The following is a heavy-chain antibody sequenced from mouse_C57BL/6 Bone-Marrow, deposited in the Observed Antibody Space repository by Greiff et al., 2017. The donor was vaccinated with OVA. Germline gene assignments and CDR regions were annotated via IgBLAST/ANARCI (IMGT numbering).Heavy chain of an antibody. Sequence: QVHVKQSGAELARPGASVKLSCKASGYTFTSYGISWVKQRTGQGLEWIGEIYPRSGNTYYNEKFKGKATLTADKSSSTAYMELRSLTSEDSAVYFCARGGVRWEPYWGQGTLVTVSA. CDR1: GYTFTSYG. J-gene: IGHJ3*01. CDR2: IYPRSGNT. CDR3: ARGGVRWEPY. D-gene: IGHD2-14*01. V-gene: IGHV1-81*01.